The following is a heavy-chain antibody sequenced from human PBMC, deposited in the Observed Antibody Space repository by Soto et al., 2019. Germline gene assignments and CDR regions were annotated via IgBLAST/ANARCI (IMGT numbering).Heavy chain of an antibody. CDR2: VTYDGSNA. J-gene: IGHJ4*02. CDR3: GKGKGVTRSGVVYFDY. Sequence: QVQLMESGGGVVQPGTSLRLSCAASGFMFSSYGMFWVRQAPGKGLEWVAVVTYDGSNAFYGESVKGRFTISRDNSKNTLYLQMNSLRPEDTAVYYCGKGKGVTRSGVVYFDYWGLGTPLTVSS. CDR1: GFMFSSYG. D-gene: IGHD3-3*01. V-gene: IGHV3-30*18.